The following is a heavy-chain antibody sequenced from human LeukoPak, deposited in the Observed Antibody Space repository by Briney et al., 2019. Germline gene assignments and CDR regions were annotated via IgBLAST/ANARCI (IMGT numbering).Heavy chain of an antibody. D-gene: IGHD3-10*01. Sequence: GASVKVSCKASGYTFTSYGISWVRQAPGQGLEWMGWISAYNGNTNYAQKLQGRVTMTTDTSTSTAYMELRSLRSDDTAVYYCARDQYYYGSGKYAFDIWGQGTMDTVSS. CDR1: GYTFTSYG. CDR3: ARDQYYYGSGKYAFDI. J-gene: IGHJ3*02. V-gene: IGHV1-18*01. CDR2: ISAYNGNT.